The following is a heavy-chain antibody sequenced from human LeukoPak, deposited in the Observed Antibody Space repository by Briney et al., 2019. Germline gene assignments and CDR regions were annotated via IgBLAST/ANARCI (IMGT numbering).Heavy chain of an antibody. Sequence: SSEPLSLTCTVSGGSFSTYYWSWIRQPPGKGLEWIGYIYYTGTTNYNPSLKSRVTISVDTSKNQFSLNLSSVTAADTAVYYCARAGANGIEAAGSLRYWGQGTLVTVSS. V-gene: IGHV4-59*01. CDR3: ARAGANGIEAAGSLRY. CDR2: IYYTGTT. D-gene: IGHD6-13*01. CDR1: GGSFSTYY. J-gene: IGHJ4*02.